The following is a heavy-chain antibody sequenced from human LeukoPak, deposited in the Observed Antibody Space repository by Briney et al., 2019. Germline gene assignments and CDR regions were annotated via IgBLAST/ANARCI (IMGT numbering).Heavy chain of an antibody. J-gene: IGHJ1*01. D-gene: IGHD3-22*01. Sequence: SLRLSCTASGFNFGDSAMSWFRQAPGKGLEWVGFIRSKSYGGTIEYAASVKGRFTISREDSKSIAYLQMNSLQGEDTAVYYCTRGAPPPYYYDTSDYDAFQHWGQGTLVAVSS. V-gene: IGHV3-49*03. CDR1: GFNFGDSA. CDR2: IRSKSYGGTI. CDR3: TRGAPPPYYYDTSDYDAFQH.